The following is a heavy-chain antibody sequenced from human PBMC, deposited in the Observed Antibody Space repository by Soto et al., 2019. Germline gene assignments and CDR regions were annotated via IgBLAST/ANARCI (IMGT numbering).Heavy chain of an antibody. CDR1: GFTFSDYY. D-gene: IGHD6-13*01. CDR2: ISGNSLDT. CDR3: I. Sequence: QVQLVESGGGLVKPGGSLRLSCAASGFTFSDYYASWLRQSPGKGLEWISYISGNSLDTNYADSVRGRFTISRDNAENSLYLQMNYCASAQQIRMADIWGQGTMVTVSS. V-gene: IGHV3-11*05. J-gene: IGHJ3*02.